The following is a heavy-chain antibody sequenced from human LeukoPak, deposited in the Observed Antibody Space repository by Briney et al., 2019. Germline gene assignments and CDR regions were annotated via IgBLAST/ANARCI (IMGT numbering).Heavy chain of an antibody. CDR1: GFTFSSYA. Sequence: GGSLRLSCAASGFTFSSYAMSWVRQAPGKGLEWVAIISNDGSRKYYAHSVEGRFTISRDNSKSTLYLQIDSLRAEDTAVYYCARDRAWNYFDYWGQGTLVTVSS. CDR3: ARDRAWNYFDY. V-gene: IGHV3-30*03. CDR2: ISNDGSRK. J-gene: IGHJ4*02. D-gene: IGHD3-3*01.